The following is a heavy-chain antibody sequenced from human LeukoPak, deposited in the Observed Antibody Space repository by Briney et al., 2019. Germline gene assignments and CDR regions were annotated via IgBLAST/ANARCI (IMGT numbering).Heavy chain of an antibody. CDR1: GFTVSSNY. J-gene: IGHJ4*02. CDR3: AGTTCGGDCYSEY. CDR2: IYSGGRT. V-gene: IGHV3-53*01. D-gene: IGHD2-21*02. Sequence: QAGGSLRLSCAASGFTVSSNYMSWVRQAPGKGLEWASVIYSGGRTYYADSVKGRFTISRDNSKNTLYLQMNSLRAEDTAVYYCAGTTCGGDCYSEYWGQGTQVTVSS.